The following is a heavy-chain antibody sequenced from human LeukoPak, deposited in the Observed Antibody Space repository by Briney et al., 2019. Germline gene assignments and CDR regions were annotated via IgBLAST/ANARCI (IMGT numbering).Heavy chain of an antibody. Sequence: GGSLRLSCAAAGFTFSTFAMSSVRQAAGKGLEGVSCISSAGDNTYSADSVKGRFTTSRENSNNTLFLHMTSLRADDTAVYYCARDLVVSWGQGTLVTVSS. CDR1: GFTFSTFA. J-gene: IGHJ4*02. V-gene: IGHV3-23*01. D-gene: IGHD2-15*01. CDR3: ARDLVVS. CDR2: ISSAGDNT.